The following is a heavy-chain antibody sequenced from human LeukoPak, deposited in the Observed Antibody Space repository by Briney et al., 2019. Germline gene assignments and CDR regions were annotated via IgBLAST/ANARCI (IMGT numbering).Heavy chain of an antibody. Sequence: GGSPRLSCAASGFTFSSYAMSWVRQAPGKGLEWVSAIRGSGGSTYYADSVKGRFTISRDNSKNTLYLQMNSLRAEDTAVYYCAKGGWPQIRNCYYYMDVWGKGTTVTFSS. CDR2: IRGSGGST. CDR3: AKGGWPQIRNCYYYMDV. CDR1: GFTFSSYA. D-gene: IGHD6-19*01. J-gene: IGHJ6*03. V-gene: IGHV3-23*01.